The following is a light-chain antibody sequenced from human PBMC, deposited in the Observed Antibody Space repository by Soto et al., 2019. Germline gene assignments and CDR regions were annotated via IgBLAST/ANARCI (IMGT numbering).Light chain of an antibody. Sequence: QCLVTQPPSVSGARGQRDTISCTGSRSNIGRGHHVHWYQQLPGTAPKVLIYGNSNRPSGVPDRFSGSKSGTSASLAITGLQAEDEADYYRQSFDSSRFSVFGTGTKVTVL. J-gene: IGLJ1*01. CDR3: QSFDSSRFSV. CDR2: GNS. CDR1: RSNIGRGHH. V-gene: IGLV1-40*01.